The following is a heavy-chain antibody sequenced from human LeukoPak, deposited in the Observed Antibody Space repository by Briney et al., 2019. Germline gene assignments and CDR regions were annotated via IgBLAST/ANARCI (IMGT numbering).Heavy chain of an antibody. CDR1: GGSISSSSYY. Sequence: SETLSLTCTVSGGSISSSSYYWGWIRQPPGKGLEWIGSIYYSGSTYYNPSLKSRVTISVDTSKDQFSLKLSSVTAADTAVYYCARRGRGYSYVNWGQGTLVTVSS. V-gene: IGHV4-39*01. J-gene: IGHJ4*02. D-gene: IGHD5-18*01. CDR2: IYYSGST. CDR3: ARRGRGYSYVN.